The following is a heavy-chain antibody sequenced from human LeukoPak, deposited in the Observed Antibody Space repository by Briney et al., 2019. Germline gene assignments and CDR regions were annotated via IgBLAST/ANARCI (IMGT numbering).Heavy chain of an antibody. D-gene: IGHD1-26*01. Sequence: SETLSLTYAVYAGSFSGYYWSWIRQPPGKGLEWIREINHSGSTNYNPSLKSRVTISVDTSKNQFSLKLSSVTAADTAVYYCARLGATAYYYYYYYMDVWGKGTTVTVSS. CDR2: INHSGST. J-gene: IGHJ6*03. V-gene: IGHV4-34*01. CDR1: AGSFSGYY. CDR3: ARLGATAYYYYYYYMDV.